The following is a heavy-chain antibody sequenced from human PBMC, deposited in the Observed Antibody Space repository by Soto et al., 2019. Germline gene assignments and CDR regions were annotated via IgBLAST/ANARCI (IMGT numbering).Heavy chain of an antibody. Sequence: GGSLRLSCAASGFTFSSYSMNWVRQAPGKGLEWVSYISSSSSTIYYADSVKGRFTISRDNAKNSLYLQMNSLRAEDTAVYYCAGDVYYYTRPLYFQHWGQGTLVTVSS. CDR1: GFTFSSYS. J-gene: IGHJ1*01. CDR3: AGDVYYYTRPLYFQH. V-gene: IGHV3-48*01. CDR2: ISSSSSTI. D-gene: IGHD3-16*01.